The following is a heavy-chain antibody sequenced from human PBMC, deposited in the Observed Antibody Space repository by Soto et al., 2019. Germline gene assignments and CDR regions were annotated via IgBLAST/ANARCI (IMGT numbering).Heavy chain of an antibody. CDR2: VSHDGRNT. CDR1: GFTFSDYA. Sequence: VQLVESGGGVVQPGRSLRLSCAASGFTFSDYAMHWVRQAPGKGLEWVAVVSHDGRNTHYADSVKGRFTISRDSSKNTVPLEMTSLRAEDTAVYYCGRGGRQWLVNSDFIFWGRGALVTVSS. CDR3: GRGGRQWLVNSDFIF. J-gene: IGHJ4*02. V-gene: IGHV3-30*03. D-gene: IGHD6-19*01.